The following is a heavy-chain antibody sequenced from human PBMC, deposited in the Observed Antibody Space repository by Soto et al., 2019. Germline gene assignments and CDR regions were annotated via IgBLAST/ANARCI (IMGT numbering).Heavy chain of an antibody. J-gene: IGHJ4*02. Sequence: SETLSLTCTVSGDSIGTTHSYWAWIRQSPGKGLEWIGNIHYSGSTYYMPSLRSRVTLSVDTSKNQFSLRLTSVTAEDTAVYYCARHEGNGNVWPLDYWGQGILVTISS. CDR2: IHYSGST. CDR3: ARHEGNGNVWPLDY. CDR1: GDSIGTTHSY. V-gene: IGHV4-39*01. D-gene: IGHD2-8*01.